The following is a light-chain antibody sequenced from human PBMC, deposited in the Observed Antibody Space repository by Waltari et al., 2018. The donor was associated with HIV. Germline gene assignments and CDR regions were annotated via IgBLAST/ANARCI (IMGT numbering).Light chain of an antibody. Sequence: EIVLTQSPGTLSLSPGERATLSCSATQSISGSYLAWYQQKPGQAPRRLIYGASSRATGIPDRYSGSGSGTDFTLTISRLEPEDFAVYFCQQYGSSPPLTFGGGTKVEIK. CDR3: QQYGSSPPLT. J-gene: IGKJ4*01. V-gene: IGKV3-20*01. CDR1: QSISGSY. CDR2: GAS.